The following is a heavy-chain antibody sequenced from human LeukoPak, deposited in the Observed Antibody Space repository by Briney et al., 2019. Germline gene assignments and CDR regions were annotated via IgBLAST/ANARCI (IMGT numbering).Heavy chain of an antibody. D-gene: IGHD3-22*01. Sequence: PGGSLRLSCAASGFTFRSYDMHWVRQATGKGLEWVSGIGTAGEIYYPGSVKGRFTISRENAKNSLYLQMNSLRAGDTAVYYCARFDYYDSSGGYYFDYWGQGTLVTVSS. CDR3: ARFDYYDSSGGYYFDY. CDR1: GFTFRSYD. V-gene: IGHV3-13*01. J-gene: IGHJ4*02. CDR2: IGTAGEI.